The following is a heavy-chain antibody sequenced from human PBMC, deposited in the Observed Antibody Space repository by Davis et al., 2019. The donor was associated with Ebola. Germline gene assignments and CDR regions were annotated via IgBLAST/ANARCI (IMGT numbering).Heavy chain of an antibody. D-gene: IGHD6-19*01. J-gene: IGHJ3*02. CDR2: IRSKANSYAT. CDR1: GFSFSGSA. Sequence: PGGSLRLSCAASGFSFSGSAMYWVRQASGKGLEWVGRIRSKANSYATAYAASVRGRFSISRDDSSNTAYLQMNSLIAEDTAVYYCVRIQWKLYKAFDIWGQGTMVTVSS. V-gene: IGHV3-73*01. CDR3: VRIQWKLYKAFDI.